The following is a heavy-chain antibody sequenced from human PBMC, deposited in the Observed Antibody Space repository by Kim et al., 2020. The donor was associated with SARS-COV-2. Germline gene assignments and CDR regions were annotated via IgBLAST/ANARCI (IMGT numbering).Heavy chain of an antibody. V-gene: IGHV1-18*01. CDR2: ISTYNGNT. CDR1: GYTFTNYG. J-gene: IGHJ4*02. D-gene: IGHD6-13*01. CDR3: ARDKGSIAASGTLDYFDY. Sequence: ASVKVSCKASGYTFTNYGISWVRQAPGQGLEWMGWISTYNGNTNYAQKLQGRVTMTTDTSTSTAYMELRSLRSDDTAVYYCARDKGSIAASGTLDYFDYWGRETLDTVSS.